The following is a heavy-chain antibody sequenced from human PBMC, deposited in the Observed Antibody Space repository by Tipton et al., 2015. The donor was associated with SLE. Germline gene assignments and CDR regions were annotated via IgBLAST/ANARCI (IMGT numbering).Heavy chain of an antibody. Sequence: GSLRLSCAASGFTFSDYYMGWIRQAPGKGLEWVSYISSSGSTIYYADSVKGRFTISRDNAKNSLYLQMNSLRAEDTAVYYCARFPLEQLDLDYWGQGTLVTVSS. CDR2: ISSSGSTI. CDR3: ARFPLEQLDLDY. D-gene: IGHD6-6*01. CDR1: GFTFSDYY. V-gene: IGHV3-11*04. J-gene: IGHJ4*02.